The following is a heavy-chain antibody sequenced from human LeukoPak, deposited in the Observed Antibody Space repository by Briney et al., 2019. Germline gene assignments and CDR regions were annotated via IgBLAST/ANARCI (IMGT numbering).Heavy chain of an antibody. CDR3: ARAAGYNPNYYYYGMDV. CDR1: GGTFSSYA. V-gene: IGHV1-69*04. D-gene: IGHD5-12*01. CDR2: IIPILGIA. Sequence: ASVKVSCKASGGTFSSYAISWVRQAPGQGLEWMGRIIPILGIANYAQKFQGRVTITADKSTSTAYMELSSLRSEDTAAYYCARAAGYNPNYYYYGMDVWGQGTTVTVSS. J-gene: IGHJ6*02.